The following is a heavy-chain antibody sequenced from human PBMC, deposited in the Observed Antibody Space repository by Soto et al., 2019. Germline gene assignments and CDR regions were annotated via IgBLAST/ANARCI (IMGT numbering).Heavy chain of an antibody. CDR2: IYYSVST. CDR1: GCSISSSSYY. CDR3: ARSGFGGYSYGYYFRVVAY. Sequence: QLQLQESGPGLVKPSETLSLTCTVSGCSISSSSYYWGWIRQPPGKGLEWVGSIYYSVSTYYNPSLSSRATKGVDTCKNHFSVERRSGTAVDTAVYYWARSGFGGYSYGYYFRVVAYWGQGTLVTVSS. D-gene: IGHD5-18*01. V-gene: IGHV4-39*02. J-gene: IGHJ4*02.